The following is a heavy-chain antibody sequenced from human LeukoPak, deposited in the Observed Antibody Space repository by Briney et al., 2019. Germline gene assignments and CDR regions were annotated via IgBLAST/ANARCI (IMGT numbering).Heavy chain of an antibody. V-gene: IGHV4-4*07. D-gene: IGHD3-22*01. CDR2: IYSSGTA. Sequence: SETLSLTCTVSGGSIGGSYYWNWIRQPAGKGLEWIGRIYSSGTANYNPSLKSRGAISVDTSKNQFYLRLTSMTAAATAIYYCARIIYYYETGGFRDYFDSWRQGTLVTVS. J-gene: IGHJ4*02. CDR1: GGSIGGSYY. CDR3: ARIIYYYETGGFRDYFDS.